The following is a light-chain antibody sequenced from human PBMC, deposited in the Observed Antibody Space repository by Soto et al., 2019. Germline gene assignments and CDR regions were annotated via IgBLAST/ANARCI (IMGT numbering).Light chain of an antibody. V-gene: IGLV2-8*01. Sequence: QSALTQPPSASGSPGQSVTISCTGTSSDVGGYNYVSWYQQHPGKAPKLIIYEFTKRPSGVPDRFSGSKSGNTASLTVSGLQAEDEDDYYCNSYEGSNNLVFGGGTKLTVL. CDR1: SSDVGGYNY. CDR2: EFT. J-gene: IGLJ2*01. CDR3: NSYEGSNNLV.